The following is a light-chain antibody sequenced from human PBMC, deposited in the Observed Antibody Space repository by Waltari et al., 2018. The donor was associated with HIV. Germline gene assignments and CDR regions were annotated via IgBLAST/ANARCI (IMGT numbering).Light chain of an antibody. V-gene: IGLV2-11*01. J-gene: IGLJ2*01. CDR3: CSYAGSYTLV. CDR2: DVS. Sequence: QSALTQPRSVSGSPGQSVTISCTGTSSDVGGYHYVSWYQQHPGKAPKLFIYDVSNRPSGVPDRFSGSKSGNTASLTISGLQAEDEADYYCCSYAGSYTLVFGGGTKLTVL. CDR1: SSDVGGYHY.